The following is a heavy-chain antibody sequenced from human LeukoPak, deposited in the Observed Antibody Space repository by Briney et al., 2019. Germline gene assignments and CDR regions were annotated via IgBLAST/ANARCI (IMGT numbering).Heavy chain of an antibody. D-gene: IGHD5-18*01. CDR2: ISGSGGST. J-gene: IGHJ4*02. CDR1: GFIFSGYA. V-gene: IGHV3-23*01. Sequence: GGSLRLSCAASGFIFSGYAMSWVRQAPGKGLEWVSVISGSGGSTYYVDSVKGRFTISRDNSENTLYLQMNRLRAEDTAVYYCAKQVGYTYGYIDYWGQGTLVTVSS. CDR3: AKQVGYTYGYIDY.